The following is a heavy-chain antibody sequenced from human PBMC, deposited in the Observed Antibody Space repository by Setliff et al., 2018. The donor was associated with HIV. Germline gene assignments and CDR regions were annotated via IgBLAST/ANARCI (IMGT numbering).Heavy chain of an antibody. D-gene: IGHD2-15*01. J-gene: IGHJ1*01. Sequence: PGGSLRLSCAVSGFTFSNYWMHWVRQVPGKGLEWVSRIKTDSSSTDYADSVKGRFTISRDNGRNTLYLQMNSLRGEDSAVYHCARGGPPVDVAGRYLQHWGRGTLVTVSS. CDR3: ARGGPPVDVAGRYLQH. V-gene: IGHV3-74*01. CDR1: GFTFSNYW. CDR2: IKTDSSST.